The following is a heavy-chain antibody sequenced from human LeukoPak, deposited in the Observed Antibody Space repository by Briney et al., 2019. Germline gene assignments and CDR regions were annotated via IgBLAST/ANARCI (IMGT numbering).Heavy chain of an antibody. J-gene: IGHJ4*02. CDR2: VSGTSEYI. CDR3: ASLSGYSYGPSGY. D-gene: IGHD5-18*01. CDR1: GFSFSTYS. V-gene: IGHV3-21*01. Sequence: GGSLRLSCAASGFSFSTYSMIWVRQAPGKGLEWVSSVSGTSEYIYYADSVRGRFTISRDNAKNSLYLQMNSLRAEDTAVYYCASLSGYSYGPSGYWGQGTLVTVSS.